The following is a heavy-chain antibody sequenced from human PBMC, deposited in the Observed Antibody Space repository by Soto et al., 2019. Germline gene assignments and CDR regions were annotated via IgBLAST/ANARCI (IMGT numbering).Heavy chain of an antibody. J-gene: IGHJ6*02. CDR2: IIPIFGTA. CDR1: GGTFSSYA. Sequence: ASVKVSCKASGGTFSSYAISWVRQAPGQGLEWMGGIIPIFGTANYAQKFQGRVTITADKSTSTAYMELSSLRSEDTAVYYCANLWAYTAMVTLHYYGMDVWGQGTTVTVSS. CDR3: ANLWAYTAMVTLHYYGMDV. D-gene: IGHD5-18*01. V-gene: IGHV1-69*06.